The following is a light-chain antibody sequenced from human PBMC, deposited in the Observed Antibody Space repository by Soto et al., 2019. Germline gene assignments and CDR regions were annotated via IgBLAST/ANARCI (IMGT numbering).Light chain of an antibody. CDR2: GAS. CDR3: QQYNNWPRT. J-gene: IGKJ1*01. CDR1: QSVSSN. V-gene: IGKV3-15*01. Sequence: EIVMTQSPGTLSVSPGERATLSCRASQSVSSNLAWYQQKPGQAPRLLIYGASTRATGIPARFSGSRSGTEFTLTISSLQYEDFAVYYCQQYNNWPRTFGQGTKVKIK.